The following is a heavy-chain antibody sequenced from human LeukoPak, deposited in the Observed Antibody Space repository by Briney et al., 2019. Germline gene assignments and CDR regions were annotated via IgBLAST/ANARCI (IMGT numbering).Heavy chain of an antibody. CDR2: LSGSGDST. CDR3: ARRAGDYSHPYDY. CDR1: GFTFSNSA. V-gene: IGHV3-23*01. Sequence: GGSLRLSCAASGFTFSNSAMSWVRQAPGKGLEWVSALSGSGDSTYYADSVKGRFTISRDNSKNTLFLQMNSLRADDTAMYYCARRAGDYSHPYDYWGQGTLVTVSS. D-gene: IGHD3-22*01. J-gene: IGHJ4*02.